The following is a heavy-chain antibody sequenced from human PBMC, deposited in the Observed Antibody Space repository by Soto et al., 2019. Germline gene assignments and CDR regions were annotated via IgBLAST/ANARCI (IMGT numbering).Heavy chain of an antibody. CDR3: AKDINYCSGGSCYSLYYYYGMDV. V-gene: IGHV3-23*01. J-gene: IGHJ6*02. CDR1: GFTFSSYA. D-gene: IGHD2-15*01. CDR2: ISGSGGST. Sequence: GGSLRLSCAASGFTFSSYAMSWVRQAPGKGLEWVSAISGSGGSTYYADSVKGRFTISRDNPKNTLYLQMNSLRAEDTAVYYCAKDINYCSGGSCYSLYYYYGMDVWGQGTTVTVSS.